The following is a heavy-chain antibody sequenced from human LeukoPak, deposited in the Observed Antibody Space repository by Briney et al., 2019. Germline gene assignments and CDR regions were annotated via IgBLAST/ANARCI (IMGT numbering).Heavy chain of an antibody. J-gene: IGHJ4*02. V-gene: IGHV4-34*01. CDR2: INHSGGA. CDR1: GGSFIGYY. Sequence: RTSETLSLTCAVYGGSFIGYYWSWIRQPPGKELEWIGEINHSGGANYNPSLKSRVTISADTSKSQFSLKLGSVTAADTAVYYCARVPLRFLEPFDYWGQGTLVTASS. D-gene: IGHD3-3*01. CDR3: ARVPLRFLEPFDY.